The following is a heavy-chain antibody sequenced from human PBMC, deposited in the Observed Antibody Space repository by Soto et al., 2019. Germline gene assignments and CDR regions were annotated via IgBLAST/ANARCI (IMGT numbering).Heavy chain of an antibody. D-gene: IGHD3-10*01. CDR3: ARDLGRFDFGSTYFDY. CDR2: IWYDGSNK. V-gene: IGHV3-33*01. CDR1: GFTFSSYG. Sequence: GGSLRLSCAASGFTFSSYGFHWVRQAPGKGLEWVAVIWYDGSNKYYADSVKGRFTISRDNSRITLYLQMNSLRAEDTAVYYCARDLGRFDFGSTYFDYWGQGTPVTVSS. J-gene: IGHJ4*02.